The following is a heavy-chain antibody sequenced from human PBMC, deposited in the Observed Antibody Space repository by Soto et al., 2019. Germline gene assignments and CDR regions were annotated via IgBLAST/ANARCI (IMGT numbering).Heavy chain of an antibody. CDR2: ISGSGGST. Sequence: GGSLRLSCAASGFTFSSYGMHWVRQAPGKGLEWVSAISGSGGSTYYADSVKGRFTISRDNSKNTLYLQMNSLRAEDTAVYYCAKDRYGGRHWFDPWGQGTLVTVSS. D-gene: IGHD1-26*01. J-gene: IGHJ5*02. V-gene: IGHV3-23*01. CDR1: GFTFSSYG. CDR3: AKDRYGGRHWFDP.